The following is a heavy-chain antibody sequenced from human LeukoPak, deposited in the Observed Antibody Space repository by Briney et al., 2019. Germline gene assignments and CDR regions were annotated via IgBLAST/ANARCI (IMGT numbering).Heavy chain of an antibody. J-gene: IGHJ4*02. D-gene: IGHD6-13*01. CDR1: RYSFDSYA. Sequence: QAGASLRLSCEGSRYSFDSYAMTWVRQAPGKGLDWVSSINGGGDITYYAESVKGRFTVSRDNSKNTLFLQMNSLRAEDTAVFYCAKRYGDSTGWFFDFWGQGSLVTVSS. CDR3: AKRYGDSTGWFFDF. CDR2: INGGGDIT. V-gene: IGHV3-23*01.